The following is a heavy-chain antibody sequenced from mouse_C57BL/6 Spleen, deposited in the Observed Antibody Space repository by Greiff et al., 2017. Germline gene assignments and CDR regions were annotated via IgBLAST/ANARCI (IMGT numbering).Heavy chain of an antibody. J-gene: IGHJ4*01. D-gene: IGHD2-5*01. Sequence: QVQLKQSGAELVRPGTSVKVSCKASGYAFTNYLIEWVKQRPGQGLEWIGVLNPGSGGTNYNEKFKGKATLTADKSSSTAYMQLSSLTSEDSAVYFCARSNFYYYAMDYWGQGTSVTVSS. V-gene: IGHV1-54*01. CDR1: GYAFTNYL. CDR3: ARSNFYYYAMDY. CDR2: LNPGSGGT.